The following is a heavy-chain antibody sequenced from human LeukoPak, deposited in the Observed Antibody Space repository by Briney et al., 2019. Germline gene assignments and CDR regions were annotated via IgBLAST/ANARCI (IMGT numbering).Heavy chain of an antibody. CDR2: INPNSGGT. J-gene: IGHJ6*02. V-gene: IGHV1-2*02. CDR3: ARRAVYYYYGMDV. CDR1: GYTFTDYY. Sequence: ASVKVSCKASGYTFTDYYMHWVRQAPGQGLEWTGWINPNSGGTNYAQKFQGRVTMTRDTSISTAYMEVSRLKSDDTAVYYCARRAVYYYYGMDVWGQGSTVTVSS. D-gene: IGHD6-25*01.